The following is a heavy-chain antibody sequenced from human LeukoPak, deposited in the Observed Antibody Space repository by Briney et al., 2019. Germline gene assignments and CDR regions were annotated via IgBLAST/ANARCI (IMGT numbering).Heavy chain of an antibody. V-gene: IGHV3-30-3*01. CDR3: ARAKLGYDYSVWWFDP. D-gene: IGHD4-11*01. CDR1: GFTFSSYA. CDR2: ISYDGSNK. Sequence: GGSLRLSCAASGFTFSSYAMHWVRQAPGKGLEWVAVISYDGSNKYYADSVKGRFTISRDNSKNTLYLQMNSLRAEDTAVYYCARAKLGYDYSVWWFDPWGQGTLVTVSS. J-gene: IGHJ5*02.